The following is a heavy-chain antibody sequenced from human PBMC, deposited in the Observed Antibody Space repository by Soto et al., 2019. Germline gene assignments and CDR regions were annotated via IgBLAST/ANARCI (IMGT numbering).Heavy chain of an antibody. D-gene: IGHD6-13*01. Sequence: SVKVSCKASGGTFSSYAISWVRQAPGQGLEWMGGIIPIFGTANYAQKFQGRVTITADESTSTAYMELSSLRSEDTAVYYCARLGVVRENIAAAGNDYWGKGTLVTVSS. V-gene: IGHV1-69*13. J-gene: IGHJ4*02. CDR1: GGTFSSYA. CDR3: ARLGVVRENIAAAGNDY. CDR2: IIPIFGTA.